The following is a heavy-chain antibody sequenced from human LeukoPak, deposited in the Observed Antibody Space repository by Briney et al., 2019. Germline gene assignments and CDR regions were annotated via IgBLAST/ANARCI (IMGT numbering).Heavy chain of an antibody. CDR2: IYHSGST. Sequence: PSETLSLTCAVSGYSISSGYYWGWIRQPPGKGVGWIGSIYHSGSTYYNPSLKSRVTISVDTSKNQFSLKLSSVTAADTAVYYCARHREAYYDILTGYYNNWFDPWGQGTLVTVSS. CDR1: GYSISSGYY. J-gene: IGHJ5*02. D-gene: IGHD3-9*01. V-gene: IGHV4-38-2*01. CDR3: ARHREAYYDILTGYYNNWFDP.